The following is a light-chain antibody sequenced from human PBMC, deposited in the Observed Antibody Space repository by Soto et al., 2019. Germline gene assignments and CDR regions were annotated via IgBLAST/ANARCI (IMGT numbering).Light chain of an antibody. CDR2: GAS. V-gene: IGKV3-15*01. CDR3: QQHNKWPPKT. J-gene: IGKJ1*01. Sequence: EIVMTQSPATLSVSPGERATLFCRASQSVSTNLDWYQQKPGQAPRLLIYGASTRATGIPARFSGSGSGTEFTLTISSLQSEDFAIYYCQQHNKWPPKTFGQGTKVEIK. CDR1: QSVSTN.